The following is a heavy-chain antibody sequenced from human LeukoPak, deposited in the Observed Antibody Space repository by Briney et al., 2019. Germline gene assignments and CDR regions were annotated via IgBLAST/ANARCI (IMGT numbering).Heavy chain of an antibody. Sequence: ASVKVSCKASGYTFTSYGISWVRQAPGQALEWLGWISAYNGNTNYAQKLQGRVTMTTDTSTSTAYMELRSLRSDDTAVYYCARVVGTSCRYSEFDYWGQGTLVTVSS. J-gene: IGHJ4*02. V-gene: IGHV1-18*01. CDR2: ISAYNGNT. CDR3: ARVVGTSCRYSEFDY. D-gene: IGHD2-2*01. CDR1: GYTFTSYG.